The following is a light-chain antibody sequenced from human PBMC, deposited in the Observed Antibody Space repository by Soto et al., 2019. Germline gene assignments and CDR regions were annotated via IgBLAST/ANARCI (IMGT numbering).Light chain of an antibody. CDR2: DVT. Sequence: QSALTQPPSVSGSPGQSVTISCTGTDSDIGVYNYVSWYQQYPGKAPKLMIYDVTNRPSGVSNRFSGSKSGNMASLTISGLQAEDEADYYCSSYANYNVVFGGGTKLTVL. J-gene: IGLJ2*01. CDR3: SSYANYNVV. V-gene: IGLV2-14*03. CDR1: DSDIGVYNY.